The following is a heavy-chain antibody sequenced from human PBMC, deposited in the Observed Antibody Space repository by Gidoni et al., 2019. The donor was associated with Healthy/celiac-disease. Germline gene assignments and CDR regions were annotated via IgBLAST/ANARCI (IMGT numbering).Heavy chain of an antibody. CDR1: GGYISSGGYY. V-gene: IGHV4-31*03. CDR2: IYYSGST. J-gene: IGHJ5*02. CDR3: ARKVAGKLNWFDP. Sequence: QVQLQESGPGLVKPSQTLSLTCNVSGGYISSGGYYWSWIRQHPGKGLEWIGYIYYSGSTSYNPSLKSRVTISVDTSKNQFSLKLSSVTAADTAVYYCARKVAGKLNWFDPWGQGTLVTVSS. D-gene: IGHD6-19*01.